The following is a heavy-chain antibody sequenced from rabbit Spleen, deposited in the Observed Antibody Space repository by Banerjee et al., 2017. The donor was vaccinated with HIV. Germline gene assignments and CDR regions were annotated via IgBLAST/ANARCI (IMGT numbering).Heavy chain of an antibody. CDR3: ARDPGSSFSSYGMDL. V-gene: IGHV1S40*01. D-gene: IGHD8-1*01. Sequence: QSLEESGGDLVKPGASLTLTCIASGVSFSANSYICWVRQAPGKGLEWIVCIDSGSSGFTYFASWAKGRFTISKTSSTTVTLQMTSLTVADTATYFCARDPGSSFSSYGMDLWGQGTLVTVS. CDR2: IDSGSSGFT. CDR1: GVSFSANSY. J-gene: IGHJ6*01.